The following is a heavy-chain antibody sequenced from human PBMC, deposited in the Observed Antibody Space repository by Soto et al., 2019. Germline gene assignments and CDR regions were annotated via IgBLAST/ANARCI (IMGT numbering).Heavy chain of an antibody. V-gene: IGHV4-61*01. CDR2: IYYSGST. Sequence: QVQLQESGPGLVKPSETLSLTCTVSGGSVSSGSYYWSWIRQPPGKGLEWIGYIYYSGSTNYNPSLKSRVTIAVDTSKNQFSLKLSSVTAAATAVYYCAREVGVGATNWFDPWGQGTLVTVSS. CDR1: GGSVSSGSYY. CDR3: AREVGVGATNWFDP. D-gene: IGHD1-26*01. J-gene: IGHJ5*02.